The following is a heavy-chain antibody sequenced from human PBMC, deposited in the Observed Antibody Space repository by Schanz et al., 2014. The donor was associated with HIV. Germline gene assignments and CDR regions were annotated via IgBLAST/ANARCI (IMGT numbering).Heavy chain of an antibody. J-gene: IGHJ6*02. Sequence: EEQVVESGGGLVQPGGSLRLSCEASGFTLSTYSMDWVRQAPGKGLEWLSYISTDSNTIYYADSVKGRFTISRDNAKNSLSLQMNSLRDEDTAVYYCARSPSYGMDVWGQGTTVTVSS. CDR1: GFTLSTYS. CDR2: ISTDSNTI. CDR3: ARSPSYGMDV. V-gene: IGHV3-48*02.